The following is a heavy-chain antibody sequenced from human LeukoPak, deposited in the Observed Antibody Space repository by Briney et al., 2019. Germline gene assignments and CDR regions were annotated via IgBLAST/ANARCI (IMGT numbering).Heavy chain of an antibody. Sequence: PGGSLRLSCAASGFTFSSYLMSWVRQAPGKGLEWVANIKQDGSEKYYVDSVKGRFTISRDNAKNSLYLQMNSLRAEDTAVYYCAREGIEMATTDYFDYWGQGTLVTVSS. D-gene: IGHD5-24*01. CDR3: AREGIEMATTDYFDY. CDR1: GFTFSSYL. J-gene: IGHJ4*02. V-gene: IGHV3-7*01. CDR2: IKQDGSEK.